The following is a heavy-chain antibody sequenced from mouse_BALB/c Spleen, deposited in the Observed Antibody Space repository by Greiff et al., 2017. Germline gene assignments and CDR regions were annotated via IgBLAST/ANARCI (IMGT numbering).Heavy chain of an antibody. Sequence: QVQLQQSGAELARPGASVKLSCKASGYTFTDYYINWVKQRTGQGLEWIGEIYPGSGNTYYNEKFKGKATLTADKSSSTAYMQLSSLTSEDSAVYFCARSGARATYFAYWGQGTLVTVSA. CDR3: ARSGARATYFAY. V-gene: IGHV1-77*01. D-gene: IGHD3-1*01. CDR2: IYPGSGNT. CDR1: GYTFTDYY. J-gene: IGHJ3*01.